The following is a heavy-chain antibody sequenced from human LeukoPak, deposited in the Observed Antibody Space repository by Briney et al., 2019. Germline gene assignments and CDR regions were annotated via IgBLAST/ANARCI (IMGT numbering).Heavy chain of an antibody. J-gene: IGHJ4*02. Sequence: PGGSLRLSCAASGFTFSSYAMSWVRQAPGKGLEWVSAIGGSDGSTYYADSVKGRFTISRDNAKNSLYLQMDSLRAEDTAVYYCARSRSAGYWGQGTLVTVSS. V-gene: IGHV3-23*01. CDR2: IGGSDGST. CDR1: GFTFSSYA. CDR3: ARSRSAGY.